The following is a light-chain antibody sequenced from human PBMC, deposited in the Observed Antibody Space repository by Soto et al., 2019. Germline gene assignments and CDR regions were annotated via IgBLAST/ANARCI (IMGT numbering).Light chain of an antibody. CDR2: GAS. J-gene: IGKJ1*01. CDR3: QQYNNWPPWT. Sequence: EIVMTQSPATLSVSPGERATLSCRASQSVSSYLAWYQQKPGQAPRLLIYGASTRATGIPARFSGSGSGREFSPPISSLQSEDFSVYYCQQYNNWPPWTFGQGTKVEIK. CDR1: QSVSSY. V-gene: IGKV3-15*01.